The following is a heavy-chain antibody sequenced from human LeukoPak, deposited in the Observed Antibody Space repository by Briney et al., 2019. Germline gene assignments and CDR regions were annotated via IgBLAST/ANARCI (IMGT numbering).Heavy chain of an antibody. CDR1: GFTFSNYW. Sequence: GGSLRLSCAASGFTFSNYWIHWVRQAPGKGLEWVAVIWYDGSNKYYADSVKGRFTISRDNSKNTLYLQMNSLRAEDTAVYYCARGDYDILTGYYPLDYWGQGTLVTVSS. CDR3: ARGDYDILTGYYPLDY. J-gene: IGHJ4*02. D-gene: IGHD3-9*01. V-gene: IGHV3-33*08. CDR2: IWYDGSNK.